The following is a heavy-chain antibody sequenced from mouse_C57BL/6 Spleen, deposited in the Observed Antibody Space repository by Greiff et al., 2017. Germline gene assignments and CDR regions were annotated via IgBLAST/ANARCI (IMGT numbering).Heavy chain of an antibody. CDR2: IHPNSGST. V-gene: IGHV1-64*01. CDR3: ARPSPYYAMDY. Sequence: QVQLQQPGAELVKPRASVKLSCKASGYTFTSYWMHWVKQRPGQGLEWIGMIHPNSGSTNYNEKFKSKATLTVDKSSSTAYMQLSSLTSEDSAVYYCARPSPYYAMDYWGQGTSVTVSS. CDR1: GYTFTSYW. D-gene: IGHD4-1*01. J-gene: IGHJ4*01.